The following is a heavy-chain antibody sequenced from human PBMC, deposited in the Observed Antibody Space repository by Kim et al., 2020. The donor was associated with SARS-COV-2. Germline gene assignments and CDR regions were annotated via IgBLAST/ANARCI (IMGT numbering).Heavy chain of an antibody. CDR3: AKEVKLEADLVAFDY. CDR1: GFTFSSYA. CDR2: IWYDGSNK. D-gene: IGHD2-8*02. Sequence: GGSLRLSCAASGFTFSSYAMHWVRQAPGKGLEWVAVIWYDGSNKYYADSVKGRFTISRDNSKNTLYLQMNSLRAEDTAVYYCAKEVKLEADLVAFDYWG. J-gene: IGHJ4*01. V-gene: IGHV3-33*06.